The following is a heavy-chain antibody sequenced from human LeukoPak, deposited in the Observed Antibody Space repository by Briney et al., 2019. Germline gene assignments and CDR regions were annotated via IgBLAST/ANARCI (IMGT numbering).Heavy chain of an antibody. CDR1: GFTLRTYW. Sequence: GGSLRLSCAASGFTLRTYWMHWVRQALGKGLVWVSHINTDGSSTSYADSVKGRFTISRDNAKNTLYLQMNSLRAEDTAVYYCARGGYSYGYDYWGQGTLVTVSS. D-gene: IGHD5-18*01. V-gene: IGHV3-74*01. CDR3: ARGGYSYGYDY. CDR2: INTDGSST. J-gene: IGHJ4*02.